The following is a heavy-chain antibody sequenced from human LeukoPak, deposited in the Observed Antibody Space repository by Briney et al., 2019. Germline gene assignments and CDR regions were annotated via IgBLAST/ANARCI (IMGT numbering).Heavy chain of an antibody. J-gene: IGHJ6*03. D-gene: IGHD2-2*01. V-gene: IGHV4-34*01. CDR3: ARTTEGYCSSASCFGFSYSYYMDV. Sequence: SETLSLTCAVYGGSFSGYYWSWIRQPPGKGLAWIGEINHSGSTNYNPSLKSRVTISVDTSKNQFSLKLSSVIAADTAVYYCARTTEGYCSSASCFGFSYSYYMDVWGKGTTVTISS. CDR1: GGSFSGYY. CDR2: INHSGST.